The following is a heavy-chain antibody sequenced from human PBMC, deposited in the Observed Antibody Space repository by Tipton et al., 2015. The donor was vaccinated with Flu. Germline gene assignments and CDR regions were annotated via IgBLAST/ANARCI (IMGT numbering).Heavy chain of an antibody. V-gene: IGHV3-23*01. CDR1: GFTFSSYA. CDR2: ISGSGGST. J-gene: IGHJ4*02. Sequence: SLRLSCAASGFTFSSYAMSWVRQAPGKGLEWVSAISGSGGSTYYADSVKGRFTISRDNAKNSLYLHMISLRAEDTAVYYCAREDWANLDSIDYWGQGTLVTVSS. D-gene: IGHD3-9*01. CDR3: AREDWANLDSIDY.